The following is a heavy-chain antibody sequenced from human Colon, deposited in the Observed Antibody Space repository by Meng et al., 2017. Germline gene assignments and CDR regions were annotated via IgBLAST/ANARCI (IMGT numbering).Heavy chain of an antibody. CDR2: VYYDGTT. J-gene: IGHJ4*02. V-gene: IGHV4-61*01. CDR3: ARDWGSGTPY. Sequence: PLPESGPGLVRPSETLSLTCTVSGDSVNNRTYYWTWIRQPPEKGLEWIGYVYYDGTTNYNPFLESRLTMSIDTSKNQFSLKLSSVTAADTAVYYCARDWGSGTPYWGQGTLVTVSS. D-gene: IGHD3-10*01. CDR1: GDSVNNRTYY.